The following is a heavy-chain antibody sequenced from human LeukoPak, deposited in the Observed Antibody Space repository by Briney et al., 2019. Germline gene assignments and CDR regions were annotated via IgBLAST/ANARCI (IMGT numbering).Heavy chain of an antibody. Sequence: GGSLRLSCAASGFTFSDYYMNWVRQAPGKGLEWVSSISSSSSYIYYADSVKGRFTISRDNAKNSLYLQMNSLRAEDTAVYYCARRAPEDAFDIWGQGTMVTVSS. CDR3: ARRAPEDAFDI. V-gene: IGHV3-21*01. J-gene: IGHJ3*02. CDR2: ISSSSSYI. CDR1: GFTFSDYY.